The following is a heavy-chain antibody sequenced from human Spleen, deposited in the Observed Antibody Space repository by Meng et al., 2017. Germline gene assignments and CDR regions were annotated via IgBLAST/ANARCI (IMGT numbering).Heavy chain of an antibody. CDR3: ARDYCSGGSCYRAYFF. J-gene: IGHJ4*02. CDR1: GYTFTSYA. CDR2: INAGNGNT. D-gene: IGHD2-15*01. Sequence: QVQLVQSGAEGKKPGASVRVSCKASGYTFTSYAMHWVRQAPGQRLEWMGWINAGNGNTKYSQKFQGRVTITRDTSASTAYMELSSLRSEDTAVYYCARDYCSGGSCYRAYFFWGQGTLVTVSS. V-gene: IGHV1-3*01.